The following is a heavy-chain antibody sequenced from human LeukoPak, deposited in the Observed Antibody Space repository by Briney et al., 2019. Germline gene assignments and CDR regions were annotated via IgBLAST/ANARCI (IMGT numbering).Heavy chain of an antibody. CDR3: ATTSGYRNYYYYYIDV. Sequence: SETLSLTCTVSGVSISNTVYYWGWIRQAPGKGLEWIGTSFDGGNSYYNPSLKSRVTMSVDGSKNQFSLTLASVTAADTAVYYCATTSGYRNYYYYYIDVWGKGPRSPSP. V-gene: IGHV4-39*01. CDR2: SFDGGNS. CDR1: GVSISNTVYY. D-gene: IGHD3-22*01. J-gene: IGHJ6*03.